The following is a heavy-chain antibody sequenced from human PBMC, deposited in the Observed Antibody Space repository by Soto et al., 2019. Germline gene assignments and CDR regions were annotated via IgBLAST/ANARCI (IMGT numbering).Heavy chain of an antibody. J-gene: IGHJ4*02. V-gene: IGHV1-18*01. CDR2: IGPSSGNT. CDR3: ARDTGNFFDY. CDR1: GYTFTSYT. Sequence: ASVKVDCKASGYTFTSYTVSWVRQAPGQGLEWVGWIGPSSGNTDSARNLQGRVTMTTDTSTSTAYMELRSLRSDDTAVYYCARDTGNFFDYWGQGTLVTVSS.